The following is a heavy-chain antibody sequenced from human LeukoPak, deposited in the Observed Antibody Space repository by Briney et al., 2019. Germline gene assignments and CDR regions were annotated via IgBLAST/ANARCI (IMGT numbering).Heavy chain of an antibody. CDR2: IYSGGSA. V-gene: IGHV3-66*01. CDR3: ARGGYSYGYIGY. CDR1: GGSISSSSHY. Sequence: PSETLSLTCTVSGGSISSSSHYWGWIRQPPGKGLEWVSVIYSGGSAYYADSVKGRFTISRDNSKNTLYLQMNSLRAEDTAVYYCARGGYSYGYIGYWGQGTLVTVSS. D-gene: IGHD5-18*01. J-gene: IGHJ4*02.